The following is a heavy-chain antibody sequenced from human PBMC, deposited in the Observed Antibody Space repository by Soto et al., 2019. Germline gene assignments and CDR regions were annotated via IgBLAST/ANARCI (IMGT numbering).Heavy chain of an antibody. V-gene: IGHV3-33*01. J-gene: IGHJ6*01. Sequence: XGSRRLSCAASGFTLSSYGMHWVRQAPGKGLEWVAVIWYDGSKIYYADSVKGRFTISRDNSKSTLYLQMNSLRAEDTAVYYCARPLEQHQLGFGMDVWGQGSPVTVSS. D-gene: IGHD6-13*01. CDR2: IWYDGSKI. CDR1: GFTLSSYG. CDR3: ARPLEQHQLGFGMDV.